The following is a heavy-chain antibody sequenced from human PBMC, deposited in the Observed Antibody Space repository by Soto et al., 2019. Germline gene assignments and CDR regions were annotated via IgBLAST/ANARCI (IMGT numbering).Heavy chain of an antibody. V-gene: IGHV3-48*02. D-gene: IGHD7-27*01. J-gene: IGHJ4*02. CDR2: ITSGSSAI. CDR1: GFTFSSYS. CDR3: VRDLNWGFDY. Sequence: EVQLVESGGDLVQPGGSLRLSCAASGFTFSSYSMNWVRQAPGKGLEWISYITSGSSAIRYADSVQGRFTISRDNAKNSLYLQMNSLIDEDTAVYYCVRDLNWGFDYWGQGTLVTVSS.